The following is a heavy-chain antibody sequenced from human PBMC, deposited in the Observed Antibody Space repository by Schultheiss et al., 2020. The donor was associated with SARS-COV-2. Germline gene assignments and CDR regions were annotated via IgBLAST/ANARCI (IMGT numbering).Heavy chain of an antibody. D-gene: IGHD3-10*01. V-gene: IGHV4-59*08. CDR3: ARYLWFGNSRGHGMDV. CDR1: GGSISSYH. Sequence: SQTLSLTCTVSGGSISSYHWSWIRQPPGKGLEWIGEINHSGSTYYNPSLKSRVTISVDTSKNQFSLKLSSVTAADTAVYYCARYLWFGNSRGHGMDVWGQGTTVTVSS. J-gene: IGHJ6*02. CDR2: INHSGST.